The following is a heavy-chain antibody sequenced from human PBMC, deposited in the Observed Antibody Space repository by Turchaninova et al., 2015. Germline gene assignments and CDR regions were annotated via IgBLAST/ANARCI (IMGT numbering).Heavy chain of an antibody. Sequence: EVQLVQSAAEVQKPGESLKISCKGSGYSVNSYWIGWGRKMPGKGLEWMGIIYPGDSDTRYSPSFQGQVTISADKSISTAYLQWSSLKASDTAMYYCARHRDDDFWSGYYTLERFWYFDLWGRGTLVTVSS. CDR1: GYSVNSYW. CDR2: IYPGDSDT. V-gene: IGHV5-51*01. D-gene: IGHD3-3*01. CDR3: ARHRDDDFWSGYYTLERFWYFDL. J-gene: IGHJ2*01.